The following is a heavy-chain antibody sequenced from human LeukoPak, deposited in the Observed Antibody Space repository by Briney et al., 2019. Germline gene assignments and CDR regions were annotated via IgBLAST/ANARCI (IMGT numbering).Heavy chain of an antibody. CDR2: MNPNSGNT. D-gene: IGHD3-22*01. Sequence: ASVKVSCKASGYTFTSYDVNWVRQAPGQGLEWVGWMNPNSGNTGYAQKFQGRVTITRNTSISTAYMELSSLTSEDTAMYHCARMYYYDSSGDNWFDPWGQGTLVTVSS. J-gene: IGHJ5*02. V-gene: IGHV1-8*03. CDR1: GYTFTSYD. CDR3: ARMYYYDSSGDNWFDP.